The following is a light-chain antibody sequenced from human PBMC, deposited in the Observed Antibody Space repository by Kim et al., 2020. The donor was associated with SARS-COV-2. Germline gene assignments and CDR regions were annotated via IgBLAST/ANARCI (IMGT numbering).Light chain of an antibody. V-gene: IGLV7-43*01. CDR2: GTS. J-gene: IGLJ3*02. CDR3: LHNYGGRGV. Sequence: QAVVTQEPSLTVSPGGTVTLTCASSTGAVTRANYANWFQQKPGQAPRALVHGTSNRHSWTPARFSGSLLGDKAALTLSPVQPEDEADYYCLHNYGGRGVFGGGTQLTVL. CDR1: TGAVTRANY.